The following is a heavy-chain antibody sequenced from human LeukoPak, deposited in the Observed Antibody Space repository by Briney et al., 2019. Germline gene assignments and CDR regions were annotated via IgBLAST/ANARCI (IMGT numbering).Heavy chain of an antibody. CDR3: ARELGYYDSSGSDI. J-gene: IGHJ3*02. CDR2: INPIVGTA. CDR1: GGTFTRYA. Sequence: ASVKVSCKASGGTFTRYAISWVRQAPGQGLEWMGRINPIVGTANYAQKFQGRVTITTDKSTNTAYMALSSLRSEDTAVYYCARELGYYDSSGSDIWGQGTMVTVSS. D-gene: IGHD3-22*01. V-gene: IGHV1-69*04.